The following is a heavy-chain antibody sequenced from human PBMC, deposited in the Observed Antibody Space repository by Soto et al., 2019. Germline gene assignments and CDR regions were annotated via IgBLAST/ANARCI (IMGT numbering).Heavy chain of an antibody. V-gene: IGHV1-46*01. CDR2: INPSSGST. D-gene: IGHD4-17*01. J-gene: IGHJ3*02. CDR1: GYTFTSYY. CDR3: ASLNTVADAFDI. Sequence: QVQLVQSGAEVKKPGASVKVSCKASGYTFTSYYMHWVRQAPGQGLEWMGIINPSSGSTSYAQKFQGRATMTRDTSTSTVYMELSSLRSEDTAVYYCASLNTVADAFDIWGQGTMVTVSS.